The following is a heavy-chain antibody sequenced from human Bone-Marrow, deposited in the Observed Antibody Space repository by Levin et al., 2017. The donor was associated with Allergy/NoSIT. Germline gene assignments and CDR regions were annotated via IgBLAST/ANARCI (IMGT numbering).Heavy chain of an antibody. J-gene: IGHJ4*02. V-gene: IGHV3-9*01. CDR2: ISWNSGGL. CDR1: GFIFDDYA. Sequence: GGSLRLSCAASGFIFDDYAMHWVRQAPGKGLEWVAGISWNSGGLGYADSVKGRFTISRDNAKNSLYLQMNSLRAEDTAFYYCTKGLKNGWGTYRSGFDFWGQGTLVAVSS. D-gene: IGHD3-16*02. CDR3: TKGLKNGWGTYRSGFDF.